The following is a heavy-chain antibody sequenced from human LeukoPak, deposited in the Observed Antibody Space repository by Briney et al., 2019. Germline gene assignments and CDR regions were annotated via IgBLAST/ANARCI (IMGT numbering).Heavy chain of an antibody. CDR1: GGSISSSSYY. J-gene: IGHJ3*02. V-gene: IGHV4-39*01. Sequence: PSETLSLTCTVSGGSISSSSYYWGWIRQPPGKGLEWIGSIYYSGSTYYNPSLKSRVTISVDTSKNQFSLKLSSVTAADTAVYYCARRGKWSSSVPFDIWGQGTMVTVSS. CDR2: IYYSGST. CDR3: ARRGKWSSSVPFDI. D-gene: IGHD2-15*01.